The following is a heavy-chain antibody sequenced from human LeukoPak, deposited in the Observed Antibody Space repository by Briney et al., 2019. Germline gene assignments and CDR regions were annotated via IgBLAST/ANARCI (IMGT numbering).Heavy chain of an antibody. CDR2: ISSSSSYI. J-gene: IGHJ3*02. CDR3: ARDRYAVVTSLDAFDI. Sequence: GGSLRLSCAASGFTFSSYSMNWVRQAPGKGLEWVSSISSSSSYIYYADSVKGRFTISRDNAENSLYLQMNSLRAEDTAVYYCARDRYAVVTSLDAFDIWGQGTMVTVSS. CDR1: GFTFSSYS. D-gene: IGHD4-23*01. V-gene: IGHV3-21*01.